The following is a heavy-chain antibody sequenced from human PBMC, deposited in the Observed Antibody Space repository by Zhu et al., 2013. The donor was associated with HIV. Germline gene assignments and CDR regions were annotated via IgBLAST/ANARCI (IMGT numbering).Heavy chain of an antibody. V-gene: IGHV1-2*02. J-gene: IGHJ5*02. CDR3: ARGSSSSASLDP. CDR2: INTNSGAT. D-gene: IGHD2-2*01. Sequence: QVQLVQSGAEVKKPGSSVKVSCKASGGTFSNYTITWVRQAPGQGPEWMGWINTNSGATHYAQTFQGRITMTRDASITTAYMELSRLTSYDMAVYYCARGSSSSASLDPWGQGTLLTVSS. CDR1: GGTFSNYT.